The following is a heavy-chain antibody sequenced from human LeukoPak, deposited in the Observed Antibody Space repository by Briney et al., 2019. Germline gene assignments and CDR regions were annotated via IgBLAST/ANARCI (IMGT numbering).Heavy chain of an antibody. V-gene: IGHV3-30*18. D-gene: IGHD3-10*01. CDR2: ISYDGSNK. CDR1: GFTFSSYG. Sequence: AGRSLSLSCAASGFTFSSYGMHWVRQAPGKGLEWVAVISYDGSNKYFADSVKGRFTISRDNSKNTLYLQMNSLRAEDTAVYYCAKDPTTGSLAEYFQHWGQGTLVTVSS. J-gene: IGHJ1*01. CDR3: AKDPTTGSLAEYFQH.